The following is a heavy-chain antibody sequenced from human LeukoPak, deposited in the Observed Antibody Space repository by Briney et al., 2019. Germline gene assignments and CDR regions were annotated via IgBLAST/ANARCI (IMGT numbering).Heavy chain of an antibody. CDR1: GFSLGTGGMR. V-gene: IGHV2-70*04. Sequence: SGPALVQPTQPLRLTCTFSGFSLGTGGMRVSWMRQPPGKALEWLPRIEWDDDKFYSTSLKTTLTISNETSKNQVALTRTHMDPVDTATYYCARIRDGALDAFDIWGQGTMVTLSS. J-gene: IGHJ3*02. D-gene: IGHD4-17*01. CDR2: IEWDDDK. CDR3: ARIRDGALDAFDI.